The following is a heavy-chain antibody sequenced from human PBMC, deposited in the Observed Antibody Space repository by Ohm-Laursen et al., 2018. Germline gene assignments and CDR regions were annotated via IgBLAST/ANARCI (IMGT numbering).Heavy chain of an antibody. J-gene: IGHJ4*02. V-gene: IGHV3-23*01. CDR2: ISGSGGST. D-gene: IGHD2-2*02. CDR1: GFTFSSYA. CDR3: AKDQVVVVPAAIRGDFDY. Sequence: SLRLSCSASGFTFSSYAMSWVRQAPGKGLEWVSAISGSGGSTYYADSVKGRFTISRDNSKNTLYLQMNSLRAEGTAVYYCAKDQVVVVPAAIRGDFDYWGQGTLVTVSS.